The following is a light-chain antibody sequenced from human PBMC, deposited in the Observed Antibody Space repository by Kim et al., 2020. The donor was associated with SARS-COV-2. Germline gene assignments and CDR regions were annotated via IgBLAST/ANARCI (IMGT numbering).Light chain of an antibody. CDR1: SSDVGGYNY. Sequence: QSALTQTTSVSGSAGQSITISCTGTSSDVGGYNYVSWYQQHPGKAPKLMIYDVSNRPSGVSNRFSGSKSGNTASLTISGLQAEDEADYYCSSYTSSSPWLFCAGTQLTVL. CDR3: SSYTSSSPWL. CDR2: DVS. J-gene: IGLJ3*02. V-gene: IGLV2-14*03.